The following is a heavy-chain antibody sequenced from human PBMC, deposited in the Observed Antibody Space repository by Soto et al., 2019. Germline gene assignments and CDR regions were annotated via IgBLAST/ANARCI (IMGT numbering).Heavy chain of an antibody. CDR3: ARGDPPPGYSSSWYGLDY. V-gene: IGHV1-69*12. J-gene: IGHJ4*02. Sequence: QVQLVQSGAAVKKPGSSVKVSCKASGGTFSSYAISWVRQAPGQGLEWMGGIIPIFGTANYAQKFQGRVTITADESTSTAYMELSSLRSEDTAVYYCARGDPPPGYSSSWYGLDYWGQGPLVTVSS. CDR1: GGTFSSYA. D-gene: IGHD6-13*01. CDR2: IIPIFGTA.